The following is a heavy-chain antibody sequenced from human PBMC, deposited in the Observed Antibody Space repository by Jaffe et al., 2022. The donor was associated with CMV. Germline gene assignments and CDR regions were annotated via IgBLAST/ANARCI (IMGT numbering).Heavy chain of an antibody. CDR2: IWYDGSNK. V-gene: IGHV3-33*08. D-gene: IGHD2-15*01. CDR1: GFTFSSYG. J-gene: IGHJ6*03. Sequence: QVQLVESGGGVVQPGRSLRLSCAASGFTFSSYGMHWVRQAPGKGLEWVAVIWYDGSNKYYADSVKGRFTISRDNSKNTLYLQMNSLRAEDTAVYYCARSGGRRGYCSGGSCYGPGKYYMDVWGKGTTVTVSS. CDR3: ARSGGRRGYCSGGSCYGPGKYYMDV.